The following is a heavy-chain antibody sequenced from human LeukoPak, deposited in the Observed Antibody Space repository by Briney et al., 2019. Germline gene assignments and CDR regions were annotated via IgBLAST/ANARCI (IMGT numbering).Heavy chain of an antibody. D-gene: IGHD3-10*01. CDR3: TRDQNFYGSGRGFDP. V-gene: IGHV3-21*01. CDR2: ITSSNTYI. CDR1: GFTFSTYS. Sequence: KPGGSLRLSCAASGFTFSTYSMNWVRQAPGKGLEWVSSITSSNTYIHYADSVKGRFTISRDNAKNSLYLQMNSLRAEDTAIYYCTRDQNFYGSGRGFDPWGQGTLVTVSS. J-gene: IGHJ5*02.